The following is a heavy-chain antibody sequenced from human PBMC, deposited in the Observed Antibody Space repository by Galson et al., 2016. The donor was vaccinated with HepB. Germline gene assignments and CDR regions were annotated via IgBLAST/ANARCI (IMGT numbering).Heavy chain of an antibody. CDR3: SKPFLSSGLYYFDY. Sequence: SLRLSCAASGFTFSSSAMNRVRQAPGKGLEWLSHISGGSSTIYYADSVKGRFTVSRDNAKNSLYLQMNSLRDYDTAVYYCSKPFLSSGLYYFDYWGRGTLVTVSS. D-gene: IGHD6-19*01. CDR2: ISGGSSTI. CDR1: GFTFSSSA. J-gene: IGHJ4*02. V-gene: IGHV3-48*02.